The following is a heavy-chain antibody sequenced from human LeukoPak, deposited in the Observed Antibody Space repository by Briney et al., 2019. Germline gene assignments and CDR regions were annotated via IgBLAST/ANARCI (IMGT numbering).Heavy chain of an antibody. CDR1: GYNFNDAW. Sequence: GGSLRLACEASGYNFNDAWVSWVRQAPGKGLEWVGRIKSKSAGETVDYATPVKDRFTISRDETTNTLFLQMHLLKTEDTAVYYCTSEQDCSGRSCSVFWGQGTLDTVSS. V-gene: IGHV3-15*01. CDR2: IKSKSAGETV. CDR3: TSEQDCSGRSCSVF. D-gene: IGHD2-15*01. J-gene: IGHJ4*02.